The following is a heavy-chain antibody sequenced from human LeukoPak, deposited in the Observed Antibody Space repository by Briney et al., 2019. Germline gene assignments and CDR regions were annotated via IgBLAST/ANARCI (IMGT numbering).Heavy chain of an antibody. Sequence: GGSLRLSCAASGFTFSSYCMSWVRQAPGKGLEWVANIKQDGSEKYYVDSVKGRFTISRDNAKNSLYLQMNSLRAEDTAVYYCAREGVVVAATPGTFDYWGQGTLVTVSS. CDR2: IKQDGSEK. CDR1: GFTFSSYC. CDR3: AREGVVVAATPGTFDY. J-gene: IGHJ4*02. V-gene: IGHV3-7*01. D-gene: IGHD2-15*01.